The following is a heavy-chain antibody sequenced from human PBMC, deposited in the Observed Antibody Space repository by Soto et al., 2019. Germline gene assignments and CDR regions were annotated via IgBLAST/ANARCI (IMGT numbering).Heavy chain of an antibody. Sequence: PSETLSLTCAVSGGSISSGGYSWSWIRQPPGKGLEWIGYIYHSGSTYYNPSLKSRVTISVDRSKNQFSLKLSSVTAADTAVYYCARAWGASLRKNYYYGMDVWGQGTTVTVSS. D-gene: IGHD3-16*01. J-gene: IGHJ6*02. CDR2: IYHSGST. V-gene: IGHV4-30-2*01. CDR1: GGSISSGGYS. CDR3: ARAWGASLRKNYYYGMDV.